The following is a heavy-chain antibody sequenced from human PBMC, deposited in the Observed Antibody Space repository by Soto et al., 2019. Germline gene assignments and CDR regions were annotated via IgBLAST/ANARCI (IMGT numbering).Heavy chain of an antibody. CDR3: AKDTVYDILTGADY. Sequence: GGSLRLSCAASGFTFSSYAMSWVRQAPGKGLEWVSAISGSGGSTYYADSVKGRFTISRDNSKNTLYLRMNSLRAEDTAVYYCAKDTVYDILTGADYWGQGTLVTVSS. CDR1: GFTFSSYA. V-gene: IGHV3-23*01. J-gene: IGHJ4*02. CDR2: ISGSGGST. D-gene: IGHD3-9*01.